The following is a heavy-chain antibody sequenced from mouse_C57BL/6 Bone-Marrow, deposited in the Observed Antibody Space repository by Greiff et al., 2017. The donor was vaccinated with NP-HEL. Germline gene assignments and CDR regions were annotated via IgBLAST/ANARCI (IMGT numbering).Heavy chain of an antibody. CDR3: AVNDDCGSSDGFAY. CDR1: GYTFTSYW. Sequence: VQLQQPGAELVKPGASVKLSCKASGYTFTSYWMHWVKQRPGQGLEWIGRIHPNSGSTNYNEKFTSKATLTVDKSSSTAYMQLSSLTSENSAVYYGAVNDDCGSSDGFAYWGRGTGVTVSA. V-gene: IGHV1-64*01. D-gene: IGHD1-1*01. J-gene: IGHJ3*01. CDR2: IHPNSGST.